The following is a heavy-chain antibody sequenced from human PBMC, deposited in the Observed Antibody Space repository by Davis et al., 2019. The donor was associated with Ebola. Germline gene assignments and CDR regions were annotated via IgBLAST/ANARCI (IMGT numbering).Heavy chain of an antibody. CDR1: GGSISSSNW. J-gene: IGHJ4*02. D-gene: IGHD6-19*01. V-gene: IGHV4-4*02. CDR2: INHSGST. CDR3: ARGRRYSSGWYYGVLRY. Sequence: MPSETLSLTCAVSGGSISSSNWWSWVRQPPGKGLEWIGEINHSGSTNYNPSLKSRVTISVDTSKNQFSLKLSSVTAADTAVYYCARGRRYSSGWYYGVLRYWGQGTLVTVSS.